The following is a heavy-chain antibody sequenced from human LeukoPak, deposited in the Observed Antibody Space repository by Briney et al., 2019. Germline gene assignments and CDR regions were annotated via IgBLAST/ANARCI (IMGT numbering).Heavy chain of an antibody. V-gene: IGHV3-48*01. Sequence: GGSLRLSCAASGFTFSSYSMSWVRQAPGKGLEWISYITSSSSTIHYADSVKGRFTISRDNAKNSLYLQMNSLRAEDTAVYYCARTRSGYNMDVWGKETTVSVSS. CDR1: GFTFSSYS. J-gene: IGHJ6*03. D-gene: IGHD6-25*01. CDR3: ARTRSGYNMDV. CDR2: ITSSSSTI.